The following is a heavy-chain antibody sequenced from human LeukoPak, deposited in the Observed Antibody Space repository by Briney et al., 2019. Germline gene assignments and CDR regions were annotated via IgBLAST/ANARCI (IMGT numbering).Heavy chain of an antibody. CDR3: ARIGMVATWRFLDY. CDR2: INHSGST. Sequence: SETLSLTCAVYGGSFSGYYWSWIRQPPGKGLEWIGEINHSGSTNYNPSLKSRVTISVDTSKNQFSLKLSSVTAADTAVYYCARIGMVATWRFLDYWGRGTLVTVSS. J-gene: IGHJ4*02. V-gene: IGHV4-34*01. D-gene: IGHD5-12*01. CDR1: GGSFSGYY.